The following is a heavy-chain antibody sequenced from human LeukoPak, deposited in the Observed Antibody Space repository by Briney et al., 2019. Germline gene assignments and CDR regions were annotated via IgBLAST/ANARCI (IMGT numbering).Heavy chain of an antibody. CDR1: GVPISSGTYY. CDR2: IYSGGHT. Sequence: PSETLSLTCSVSGVPISSGTYYWIWIRQPAGTGLEWIGRIYSGGHTNYNPSLKSRVTISVDPSQNQFSLKLSSVTAADTAVYYCARGLGGQWLSLDYWGQGTLVTVSS. D-gene: IGHD6-19*01. J-gene: IGHJ4*02. V-gene: IGHV4-61*02. CDR3: ARGLGGQWLSLDY.